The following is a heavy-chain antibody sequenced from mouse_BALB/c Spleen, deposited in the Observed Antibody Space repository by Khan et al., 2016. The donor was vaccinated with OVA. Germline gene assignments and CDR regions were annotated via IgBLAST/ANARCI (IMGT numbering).Heavy chain of an antibody. CDR1: GYSITSGYF. V-gene: IGHV3-6*02. D-gene: IGHD3-1*01. J-gene: IGHJ3*01. CDR3: ARGGSSGPAWFAY. CDR2: IRYDGNS. Sequence: EVQLQESGPGLVKPSQSLSLTCSVTGYSITSGYFWNWIRQFPGNKLEWMGYIRYDGNSNYNPSLKNRISITRDTSKNQFFLKLKSVTPEDTATYYCARGGSSGPAWFAYWGQGTLVTVSA.